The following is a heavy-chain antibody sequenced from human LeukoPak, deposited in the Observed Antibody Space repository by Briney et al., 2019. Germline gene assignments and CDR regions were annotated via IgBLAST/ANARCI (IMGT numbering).Heavy chain of an antibody. CDR2: MNPNSGNT. CDR1: GYTFTSYD. J-gene: IGHJ4*02. V-gene: IGHV1-8*03. CDR3: ARDGRGIVGATLDY. Sequence: ASVKVSYKASGYTFTSYDINWVRQATGQGLEWMGWMNPNSGNTGYAQKFQGRVTITRNTSISTAYMELSSLRSEDTAVYYCARDGRGIVGATLDYWGQGTLVTVSS. D-gene: IGHD1-26*01.